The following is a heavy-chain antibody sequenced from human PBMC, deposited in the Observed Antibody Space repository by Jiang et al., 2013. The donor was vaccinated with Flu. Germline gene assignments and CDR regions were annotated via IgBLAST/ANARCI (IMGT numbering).Heavy chain of an antibody. V-gene: IGHV1-46*01. J-gene: IGHJ4*02. CDR2: INPSGGST. CDR3: ARDLTYCSGGSCYGGGFDY. CDR1: GYTFTSYY. D-gene: IGHD2-15*01. Sequence: SGAEVKKPGASVKVSCKASGYTFTSYYMHWVRQAPGQGLEWMGIINPSGGSTSYAQKFQGRVTMTRDTSTSTVYMELSSLRSEDTAVYYCARDLTYCSGGSCYGGGFDYWGQGTLVTVSS.